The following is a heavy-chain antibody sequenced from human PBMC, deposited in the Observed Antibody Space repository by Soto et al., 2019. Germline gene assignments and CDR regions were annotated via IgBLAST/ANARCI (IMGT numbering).Heavy chain of an antibody. Sequence: GGSLRLSCSASGFTFNTYALHWVRQAPGKGLEYVSAISGNGGTTYYSDSVKGRFTVSRDNSKNTLYLQMSSLGVEDMAVYYCVKGRKAAAGTLKSVGMDVWGQGTTVTVSS. CDR2: ISGNGGTT. J-gene: IGHJ6*02. CDR3: VKGRKAAAGTLKSVGMDV. CDR1: GFTFNTYA. D-gene: IGHD6-13*01. V-gene: IGHV3-64D*06.